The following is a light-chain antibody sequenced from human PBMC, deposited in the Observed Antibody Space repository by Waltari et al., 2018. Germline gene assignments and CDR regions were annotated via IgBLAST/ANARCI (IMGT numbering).Light chain of an antibody. CDR3: SSYASSTTPL. Sequence: QSALTQPASVSGSPGQSITISCTGTSSDVGGYTYVSWYQQHPGKAPKLMIFDVSDRPSGVSNRFSGSKSGNTASLTISGLQVEDEADYYCSSYASSTTPLFGGGTKLTVL. V-gene: IGLV2-14*03. CDR2: DVS. CDR1: SSDVGGYTY. J-gene: IGLJ3*02.